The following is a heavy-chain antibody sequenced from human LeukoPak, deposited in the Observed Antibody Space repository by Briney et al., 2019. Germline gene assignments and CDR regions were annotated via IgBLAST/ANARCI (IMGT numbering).Heavy chain of an antibody. J-gene: IGHJ4*02. V-gene: IGHV3-33*01. Sequence: GGSLRLSCAASGFTFSSYGMHWVRQAPGKGLEWVAVIWYDGSNKYHADSVKGRFTISRDNSKNTLYLQMNSLRAEDTAVYYCARGYRSGGSCSDYWGQGTLVTVSS. CDR3: ARGYRSGGSCSDY. D-gene: IGHD2-15*01. CDR1: GFTFSSYG. CDR2: IWYDGSNK.